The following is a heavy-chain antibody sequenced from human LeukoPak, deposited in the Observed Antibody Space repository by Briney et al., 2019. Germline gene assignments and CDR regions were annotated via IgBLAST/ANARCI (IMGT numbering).Heavy chain of an antibody. D-gene: IGHD3-10*01. CDR3: ARDAEFYGSGSFDY. V-gene: IGHV1-2*04. J-gene: IGHJ4*02. CDR1: GYTFTGYY. CDR2: INPNSGGT. Sequence: ASVKVSCKASGYTFTGYYMHWVRQAPGQGLEWMGWINPNSGGTNYAQKFQGWVTMTRDTSISTAYMELSRLRSDDTAVYYCARDAEFYGSGSFDYWGQGTLVTVSS.